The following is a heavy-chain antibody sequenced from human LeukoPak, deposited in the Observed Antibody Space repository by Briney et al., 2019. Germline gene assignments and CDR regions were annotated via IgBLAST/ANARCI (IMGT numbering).Heavy chain of an antibody. CDR1: GYSISLSNW. CDR3: ARQFVGVASQGLDY. Sequence: PSETLSLTCAVSGYSISLSNWWGWLRQPPGKGLEWIGYIYYSGSTYYNPSLKSRVTISVDTSKNQFSLKLSSVTAADTAVYYCARQFVGVASQGLDYWGQGTLVTVSS. D-gene: IGHD2-21*01. V-gene: IGHV4-28*01. J-gene: IGHJ4*02. CDR2: IYYSGST.